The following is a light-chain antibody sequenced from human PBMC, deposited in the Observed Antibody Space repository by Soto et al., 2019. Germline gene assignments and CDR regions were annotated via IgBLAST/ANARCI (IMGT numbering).Light chain of an antibody. J-gene: IGLJ1*01. CDR3: CSYAGSSTPYV. Sequence: QSALTQPASLSWSPGQSITISCTGTSSDVGSYNLVSWYQQHPGKAPKLMIYEGSKRPSGVSNRFSGSKSGNTASLTISGLQAEDEADYYCCSYAGSSTPYVFGTGTKVTVL. CDR2: EGS. CDR1: SSDVGSYNL. V-gene: IGLV2-23*01.